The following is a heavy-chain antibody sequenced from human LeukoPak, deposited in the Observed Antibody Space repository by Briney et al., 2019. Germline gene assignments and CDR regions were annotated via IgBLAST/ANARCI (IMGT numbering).Heavy chain of an antibody. CDR3: ARSYYDILTALYFDY. CDR1: GCTFSSYA. Sequence: PGGSLRLSCAASGCTFSSYAMHWVRQAPGKGLEWVAVISYDGSSKYYADSVKGRFTISRDNSKNTLYLQMNSLRAEDTAVYYCARSYYDILTALYFDYWGQGTLVTVSS. CDR2: ISYDGSSK. J-gene: IGHJ4*02. V-gene: IGHV3-30*04. D-gene: IGHD3-9*01.